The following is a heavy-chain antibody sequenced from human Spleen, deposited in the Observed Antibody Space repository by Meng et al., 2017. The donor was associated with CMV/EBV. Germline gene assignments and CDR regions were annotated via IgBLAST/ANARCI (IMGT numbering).Heavy chain of an antibody. V-gene: IGHV1-69*02. CDR3: ARVGGPPYCSSTSCYIEVDYYYYYGMDV. D-gene: IGHD2-2*02. Sequence: SVKVSCKASGGTFSSYTISWVRQAPGQGLEWMGRIIHILGIANYAQKFQGRVTITADKSTSTAYMELSSLRSEDTAVYYCARVGGPPYCSSTSCYIEVDYYYYYGMDVWGQGTTVTVSS. CDR1: GGTFSSYT. CDR2: IIHILGIA. J-gene: IGHJ6*02.